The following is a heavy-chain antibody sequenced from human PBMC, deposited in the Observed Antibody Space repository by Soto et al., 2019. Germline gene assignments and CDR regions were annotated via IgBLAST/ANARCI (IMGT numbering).Heavy chain of an antibody. V-gene: IGHV4-59*01. CDR1: GGPLSSYY. CDR2: VYFSGNT. Sequence: SETLSLTCTVSGGPLSSYYWTWIRQSPGKGLEWIGYVYFSGNTNYNPSLKSRVTISIDTSKNQFSLRLASVTAADTAFYYCGSVRPSGYVLSWGQGTLVTVSS. D-gene: IGHD6-25*01. CDR3: GSVRPSGYVLS. J-gene: IGHJ5*02.